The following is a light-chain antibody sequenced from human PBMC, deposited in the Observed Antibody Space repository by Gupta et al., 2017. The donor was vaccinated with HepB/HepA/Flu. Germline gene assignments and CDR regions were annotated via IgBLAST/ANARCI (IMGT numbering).Light chain of an antibody. Sequence: QFVLTKPPSVSAAPGQKVTISCSGSRSNIGNNYVSWYQQLPGAAPKLLMYETNKRHSGIPDRFSGSKSGTSATLGITGLQTGDEADYYWATWDNDLEGVVFGGGTKLTVL. CDR3: ATWDNDLEGVV. CDR2: ETN. J-gene: IGLJ2*01. CDR1: RSNIGNNY. V-gene: IGLV1-51*02.